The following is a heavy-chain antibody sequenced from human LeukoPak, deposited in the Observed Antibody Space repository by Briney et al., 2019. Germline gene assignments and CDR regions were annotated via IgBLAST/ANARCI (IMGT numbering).Heavy chain of an antibody. D-gene: IGHD6-13*01. CDR1: GGSISSGSYY. Sequence: SETLSLTCTVSGGSISSGSYYWSWIRQPAGKGLEWIGRIYTSGSTNYNPSLKSRVTISVDTTKNQFSLKLSSVTAADTAVYYCARGYSSSWVLDYWGQGTLVTVSS. CDR2: IYTSGST. V-gene: IGHV4-61*02. CDR3: ARGYSSSWVLDY. J-gene: IGHJ4*02.